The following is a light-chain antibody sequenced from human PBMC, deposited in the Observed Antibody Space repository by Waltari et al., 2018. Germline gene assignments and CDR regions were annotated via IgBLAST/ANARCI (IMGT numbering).Light chain of an antibody. Sequence: QSALTQPASVSGSPGQSITISCTGTSSDVGGYNLVSWYQHHPGKAPKLTIYEGSKRPAGVSYRFSGSKSGYTASLTISGLQAEDDADYYCCSYAGSKDLFGGGTKLTVL. V-gene: IGLV2-23*01. CDR1: SSDVGGYNL. J-gene: IGLJ2*01. CDR3: CSYAGSKDL. CDR2: EGS.